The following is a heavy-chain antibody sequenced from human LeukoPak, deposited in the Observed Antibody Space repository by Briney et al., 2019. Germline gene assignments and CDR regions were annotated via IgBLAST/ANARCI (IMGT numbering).Heavy chain of an antibody. J-gene: IGHJ5*02. D-gene: IGHD3-16*01. CDR3: ARHLGDYVWENWFDP. CDR1: GYPISSGYY. CDR2: IYHSGRT. V-gene: IGHV4-38-2*01. Sequence: PSETLSLTCAVSGYPISSGYYWGWIRQPPGKGLEWIGSIYHSGRTYYNPSLKSRVTISVDTSKNQFSLKLSSVTAADTAVYYCARHLGDYVWENWFDPWGQGTLVTVSS.